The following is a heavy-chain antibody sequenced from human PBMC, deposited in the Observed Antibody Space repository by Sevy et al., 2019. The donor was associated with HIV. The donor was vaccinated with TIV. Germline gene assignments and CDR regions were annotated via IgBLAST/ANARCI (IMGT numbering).Heavy chain of an antibody. CDR1: GFTFSSYW. CDR3: ARDKRVSPGGLCPYNDY. J-gene: IGHJ4*02. Sequence: GGSLRLSCAASGFTFSSYWMSWVRQAPGKGLEWVANIKQDGSEKYYVDSVKGRFTISRDNAKNSLYLQMNSLRAEDTAVYYCARDKRVSPGGLCPYNDYWGQGTLVTVSS. D-gene: IGHD3-16*01. V-gene: IGHV3-7*01. CDR2: IKQDGSEK.